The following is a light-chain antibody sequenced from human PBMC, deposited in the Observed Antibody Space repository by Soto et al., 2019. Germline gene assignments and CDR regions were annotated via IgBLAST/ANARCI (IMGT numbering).Light chain of an antibody. J-gene: IGKJ1*01. CDR2: KAT. Sequence: DIQMTQSPSTLSASVGDRVTITCRASHSFGGWLAWSPQKPGKAPKLLIYKATTLKSGVPSRFSGSGSGTEFTLTISSLQPDDFATYYCHQYNIDYAWTFGQGTKVEVK. V-gene: IGKV1-5*03. CDR3: HQYNIDYAWT. CDR1: HSFGGW.